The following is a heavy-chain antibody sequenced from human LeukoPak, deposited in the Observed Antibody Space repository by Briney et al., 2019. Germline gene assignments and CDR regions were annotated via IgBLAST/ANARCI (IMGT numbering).Heavy chain of an antibody. CDR3: ARELEYGSQGGLWFDP. J-gene: IGHJ5*02. D-gene: IGHD1-1*01. Sequence: SETLSLTCTVSGYSISSGYYWGWIRQPPGKGLEWIGSIYHSESTYYNPSLKSRVTISVDTSKNQFSLKLSSVTAADTAVYYCARELEYGSQGGLWFDPWGQGTLVTVSS. CDR1: GYSISSGYY. V-gene: IGHV4-38-2*02. CDR2: IYHSEST.